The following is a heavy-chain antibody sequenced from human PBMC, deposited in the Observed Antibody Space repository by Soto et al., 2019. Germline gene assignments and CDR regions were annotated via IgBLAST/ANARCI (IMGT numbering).Heavy chain of an antibody. V-gene: IGHV4-61*01. CDR3: ARGLDYYDSRADAFDI. Sequence: SETLSLTCTVSGGSVSSGSYYWSWIRQPPGKGLEWIGYIYYSGSTNYNPSLKSRVTISVDTSKNQFSLKLSSVTAADTAVYYCARGLDYYDSRADAFDIWGQGTMVTVSS. CDR1: GGSVSSGSYY. D-gene: IGHD3-22*01. J-gene: IGHJ3*02. CDR2: IYYSGST.